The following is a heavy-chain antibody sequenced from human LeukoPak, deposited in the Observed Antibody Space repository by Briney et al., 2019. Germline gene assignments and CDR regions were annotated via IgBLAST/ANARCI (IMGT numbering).Heavy chain of an antibody. CDR1: GFTFSSYW. Sequence: PGGSLRLSCAASGFTFSSYWMSWVRQAPGKGLEWVANIKQDGSEKYYVDSVKGRFTISRDNAKNSLYLQMNSLRAEDTAVYYCAREGEAVAGFDAFDIWGQGTMVTVSS. CDR2: IKQDGSEK. V-gene: IGHV3-7*01. D-gene: IGHD6-19*01. CDR3: AREGEAVAGFDAFDI. J-gene: IGHJ3*02.